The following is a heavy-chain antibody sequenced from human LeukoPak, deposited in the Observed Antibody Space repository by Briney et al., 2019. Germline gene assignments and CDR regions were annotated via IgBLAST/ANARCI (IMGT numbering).Heavy chain of an antibody. V-gene: IGHV1-69*05. Sequence: ASVKVSCKASGGTFSSYAISWVRQAPGQGLEWVGGIIPIFGTANYAQKFQGRVTITTDESTSTAYMELSSLRSEDTAVYYCARAIPYYYYYYMDVWGKGTTVTVSS. CDR1: GGTFSSYA. CDR3: ARAIPYYYYYYMDV. CDR2: IIPIFGTA. J-gene: IGHJ6*03. D-gene: IGHD2-2*02.